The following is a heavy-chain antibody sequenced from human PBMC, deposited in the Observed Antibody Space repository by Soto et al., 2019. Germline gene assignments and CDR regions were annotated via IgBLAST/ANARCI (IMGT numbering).Heavy chain of an antibody. J-gene: IGHJ5*02. CDR3: ARVEKVVVTAKGGWFDP. V-gene: IGHV4-31*03. Sequence: SETLSLTCTVSGGSISSGGYYWSWIRQHPGKGLEWIGYIYYSGSTYYNPSLKSRVTISVDTSKNQFSQKLSSVTAADTAVYYCARVEKVVVTAKGGWFDPWGQGTLVTVSS. CDR1: GGSISSGGYY. D-gene: IGHD2-21*02. CDR2: IYYSGST.